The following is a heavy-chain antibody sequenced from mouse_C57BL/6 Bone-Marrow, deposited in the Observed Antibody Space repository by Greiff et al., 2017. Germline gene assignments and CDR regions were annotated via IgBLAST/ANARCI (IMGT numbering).Heavy chain of an antibody. J-gene: IGHJ1*03. CDR3: ASRAYGSSPWWYVDV. Sequence: QVQLQQPGAELVKPGASVKMSCKASGYTFTSYWITWVKQRPGQGLEWIGDIYPGSGSTNYNEKFKSKATLTVDTSSSTAYMQLLSLTSEDSAVYYCASRAYGSSPWWYVDVWGTGTTVTVAS. CDR2: IYPGSGST. V-gene: IGHV1-55*01. D-gene: IGHD1-1*01. CDR1: GYTFTSYW.